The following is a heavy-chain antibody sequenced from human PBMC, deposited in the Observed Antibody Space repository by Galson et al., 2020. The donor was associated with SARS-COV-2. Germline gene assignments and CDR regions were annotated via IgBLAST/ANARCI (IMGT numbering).Heavy chain of an antibody. J-gene: IGHJ6*03. CDR3: ARASMTTVTTPKAYYYYYMDV. CDR2: IGTAGDT. Sequence: GALRLSCAASGFTFSSYDMHWVRQATGKGLEWVSAIGTAGDTYYPGSVKGRFTISRENAKNSLYLQMNSLRAGDTAVYYCARASMTTVTTPKAYYYYYMDVWGKGTTVTVSS. V-gene: IGHV3-13*01. CDR1: GFTFSSYD. D-gene: IGHD4-4*01.